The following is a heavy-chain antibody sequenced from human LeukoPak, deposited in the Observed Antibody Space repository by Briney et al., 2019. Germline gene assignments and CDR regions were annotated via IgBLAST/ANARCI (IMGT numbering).Heavy chain of an antibody. V-gene: IGHV3-30*18. J-gene: IGHJ4*02. CDR3: AKARLGNYVDY. D-gene: IGHD6-25*01. Sequence: GGSLRLSCAASGFTFSSYGMHWVRQAPGKGLEWVAVISYDGSNKYYADSVKGRFTISRDNSKNTLYLQMNSLRAEDTAVYYCAKARLGNYVDYWGQGTLVTVSS. CDR1: GFTFSSYG. CDR2: ISYDGSNK.